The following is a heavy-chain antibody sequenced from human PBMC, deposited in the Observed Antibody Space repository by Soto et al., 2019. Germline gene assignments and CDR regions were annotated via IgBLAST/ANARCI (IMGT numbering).Heavy chain of an antibody. CDR3: TRGTRVAEY. CDR2: VNPNSGNT. Sequence: QVQLVQSGAEVRKPGASVKVSCKASGYTFTTYDINWVRQATGQGLEWMGWVNPNSGNTGYAQKFQDRVTMTRNTSINTAYMELSSLRSEDTAVYYCTRGTRVAEYWGQGTLVTVSS. CDR1: GYTFTTYD. V-gene: IGHV1-8*01. J-gene: IGHJ4*02. D-gene: IGHD2-15*01.